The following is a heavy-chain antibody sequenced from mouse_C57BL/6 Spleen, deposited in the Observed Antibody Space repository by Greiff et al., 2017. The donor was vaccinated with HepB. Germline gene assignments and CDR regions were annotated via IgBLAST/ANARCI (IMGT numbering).Heavy chain of an antibody. Sequence: QVHVKQPGAELVKPGASVKMSCKASGYTFTSYWITWVKQRPGQGLEWIGDIYPGSGSTNYNEKFKSKATLTVDTSSSTAYMQLSSLTSEDSAVYYCASPDSSGRAWFAYWGQGTLVTVSA. D-gene: IGHD3-2*02. CDR2: IYPGSGST. V-gene: IGHV1-55*01. CDR1: GYTFTSYW. J-gene: IGHJ3*01. CDR3: ASPDSSGRAWFAY.